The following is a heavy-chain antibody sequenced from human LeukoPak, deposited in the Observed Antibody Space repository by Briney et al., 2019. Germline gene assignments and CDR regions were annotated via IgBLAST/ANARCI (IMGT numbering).Heavy chain of an antibody. D-gene: IGHD6-19*01. J-gene: IGHJ4*02. CDR2: IYYSGST. V-gene: IGHV4-59*01. Sequence: SETLSLTCTVSGGSISSYYWSWIRQPPGKGLEWIGYIYYSGSTNYNPSLKSRVTISVDTSKNQFTLKLSSVTAADTAMYYCARGVQQYYFDYWGQGTLVTVSS. CDR1: GGSISSYY. CDR3: ARGVQQYYFDY.